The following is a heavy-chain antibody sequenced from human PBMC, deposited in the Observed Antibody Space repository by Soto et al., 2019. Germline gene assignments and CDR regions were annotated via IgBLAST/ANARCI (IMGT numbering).Heavy chain of an antibody. D-gene: IGHD1-26*01. CDR2: ISAYDGDT. J-gene: IGHJ5*02. V-gene: IGHV1-18*01. Sequence: QVQLVQSGAEVKKPGASVKVSCKASGYTFNSYGISWLRQAPGQGLEWMGWISAYDGDTKYAQKLPRRLXMTTDTSTSTANMEVRSLRSDDTAVYYCARSSGTSYIWFDPWGQGTLVTVSS. CDR1: GYTFNSYG. CDR3: ARSSGTSYIWFDP.